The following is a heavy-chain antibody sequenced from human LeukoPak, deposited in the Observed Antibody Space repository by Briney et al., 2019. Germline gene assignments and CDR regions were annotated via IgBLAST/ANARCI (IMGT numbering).Heavy chain of an antibody. J-gene: IGHJ4*02. Sequence: ASVKVSCKASGYTFTTYDINWVRQAAGQGLEWMGWMNPNSGNTGHAHKFQGRLTITRYASISTAYMELSILRSDDTAVYYCARTKPDNSEMYNWGQGTLVTVSS. CDR2: MNPNSGNT. CDR1: GYTFTTYD. V-gene: IGHV1-8*03. CDR3: ARTKPDNSEMYN. D-gene: IGHD3-22*01.